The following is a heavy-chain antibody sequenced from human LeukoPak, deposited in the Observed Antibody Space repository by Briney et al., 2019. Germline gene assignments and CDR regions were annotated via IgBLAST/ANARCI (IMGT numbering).Heavy chain of an antibody. V-gene: IGHV5-51*07. Sequence: GESLKISCQGSGYSFPNYWIGWVHQMPGKGLEWMGIIYPDDSDTRYSPSFQGQVTISVDKSISTAYLQWSSLKASDTAMYYCARHSATRGSGYNGVGYWGQGTTVTVSS. CDR3: ARHSATRGSGYNGVGY. CDR2: IYPDDSDT. D-gene: IGHD5-12*01. J-gene: IGHJ6*02. CDR1: GYSFPNYW.